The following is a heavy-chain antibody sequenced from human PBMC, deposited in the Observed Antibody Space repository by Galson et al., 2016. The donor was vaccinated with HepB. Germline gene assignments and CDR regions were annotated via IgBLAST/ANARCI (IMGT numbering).Heavy chain of an antibody. CDR2: INPYTGGT. Sequence: SVKVSCKASGYTFTGYFIHWVRQAPGQGLEWMGRINPYTGGTYYAQEFQGRVTMTRDTSISTAYMELSSLRSDDTAVYYCARVGSRVTLYYFDYWGQGTLVTVSS. J-gene: IGHJ4*02. CDR3: ARVGSRVTLYYFDY. CDR1: GYTFTGYF. V-gene: IGHV1-2*06. D-gene: IGHD3-10*01.